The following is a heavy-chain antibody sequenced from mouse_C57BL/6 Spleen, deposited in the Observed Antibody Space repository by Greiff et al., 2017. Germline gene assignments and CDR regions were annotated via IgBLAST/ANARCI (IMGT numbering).Heavy chain of an antibody. J-gene: IGHJ3*01. CDR2: IDPSDSET. CDR1: GYTFTSYW. Sequence: QVQLQRPGAELVRPGSSVKLSCKASGYTFTSYWMHWVKQRPIQGLEWIGNIDPSDSETHYNQKFKDKATLTVDKSSSTAYMQLNSLTSEDSAVYYCARGDAWFAYWGQGTLVTVSA. D-gene: IGHD3-3*01. CDR3: ARGDAWFAY. V-gene: IGHV1-52*01.